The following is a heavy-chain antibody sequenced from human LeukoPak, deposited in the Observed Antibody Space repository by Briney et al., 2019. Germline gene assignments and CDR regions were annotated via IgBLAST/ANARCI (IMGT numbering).Heavy chain of an antibody. V-gene: IGHV4-61*08. D-gene: IGHD1-1*01. Sequence: PSETLSLTCTVSGGSISSGDYYWSWIRQPPGKGLEWIGYIYYSGSTNYNPSLKSRVTISVDTSKNQFSLKLSSVTAADTAVYYCARGHTDDDYYFDYWGQGTLVTVSS. CDR2: IYYSGST. J-gene: IGHJ4*02. CDR1: GGSISSGDYY. CDR3: ARGHTDDDYYFDY.